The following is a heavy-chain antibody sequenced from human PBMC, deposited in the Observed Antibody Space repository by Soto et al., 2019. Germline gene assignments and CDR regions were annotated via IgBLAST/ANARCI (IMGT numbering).Heavy chain of an antibody. V-gene: IGHV3-30*18. D-gene: IGHD1-26*01. J-gene: IGHJ4*02. CDR2: ISYDGSNK. CDR1: GFTFSSYG. Sequence: GGSLRLSCAASGFTFSSYGMHWVRQAPGKGLEWVAVISYDGSNKYYADSVKGRFTISRDNSKNTLYLQMNSLRAEDTAVYYCAKVCVGELHRAQPPLDYWGQGTLVTVSS. CDR3: AKVCVGELHRAQPPLDY.